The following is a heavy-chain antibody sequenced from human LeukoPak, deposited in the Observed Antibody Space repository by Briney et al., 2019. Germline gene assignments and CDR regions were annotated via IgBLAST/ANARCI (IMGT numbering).Heavy chain of an antibody. D-gene: IGHD1-7*01. CDR2: IRYDGSNK. CDR1: GFTFSSYG. V-gene: IGHV3-30*02. Sequence: PGGSLRLSCAASGFTFSSYGMHWVRQAPGKGLEWVAFIRYDGSNKYYADSVKGRFTISRDNSKNTLYLQMSSLRAEDTAVYYCAKKTGTRYYFDYWGQGTLVTVSS. J-gene: IGHJ4*02. CDR3: AKKTGTRYYFDY.